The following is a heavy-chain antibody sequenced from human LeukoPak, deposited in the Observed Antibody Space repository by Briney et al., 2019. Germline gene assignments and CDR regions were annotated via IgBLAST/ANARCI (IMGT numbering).Heavy chain of an antibody. J-gene: IGHJ5*02. D-gene: IGHD6-19*01. CDR2: INAGNGNT. Sequence: GASVKVSCKASGFVLSSYAIHWVRQAPGQRLEWMGWINAGNGNTHYSENFQGRVILTRDTVASTVYMELSGLTSEDTAVFYCARAVAGPSALWFDPWGQGTLVTVSP. V-gene: IGHV1-3*01. CDR1: GFVLSSYA. CDR3: ARAVAGPSALWFDP.